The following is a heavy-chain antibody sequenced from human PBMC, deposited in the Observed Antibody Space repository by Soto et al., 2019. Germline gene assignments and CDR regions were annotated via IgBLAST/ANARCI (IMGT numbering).Heavy chain of an antibody. Sequence: GGSLRLSCAVSGFICSSYDMSWVRQAPGKGLAWVSTILVAGSQHYEDSVQGRFTISRDTSKNTVFLYMNSLTAGDTAVYYCAKATATGGGAFGIYGQGTMVTVSS. CDR3: AKATATGGGAFGI. CDR2: ILVAGSQ. D-gene: IGHD2-8*02. V-gene: IGHV3-23*01. CDR1: GFICSSYD. J-gene: IGHJ3*02.